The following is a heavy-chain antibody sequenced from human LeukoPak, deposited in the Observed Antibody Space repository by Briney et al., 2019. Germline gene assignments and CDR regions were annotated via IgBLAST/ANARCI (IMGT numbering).Heavy chain of an antibody. D-gene: IGHD6-13*01. CDR2: IHHSGRT. V-gene: IGHV4-39*01. Sequence: SETLSLTCIASSGSISSSPYYWGWVRQPPGKGLEWIGSIHHSGRTYYNPSLKSRVAISVDTARNQFSLRVPSVTAADTAVYYCVSSSWAFDFWGQGTLVSVSS. J-gene: IGHJ4*02. CDR1: SGSISSSPYY. CDR3: VSSSWAFDF.